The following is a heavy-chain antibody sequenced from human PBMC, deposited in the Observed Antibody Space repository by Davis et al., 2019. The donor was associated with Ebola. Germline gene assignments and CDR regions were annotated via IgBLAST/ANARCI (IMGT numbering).Heavy chain of an antibody. V-gene: IGHV3-30*04. D-gene: IGHD3-10*01. J-gene: IGHJ4*02. CDR1: GFTFGDYA. Sequence: GESLKISCKGSGFTFGDYAMHWVRQAPGKGLEWVAVISYDGSNKYYADSVKGRFTISRDNSKNTLYLQMNSLRAEDTAVYYCAKDTFGELLWGPFDYWGQGTLVTVSS. CDR2: ISYDGSNK. CDR3: AKDTFGELLWGPFDY.